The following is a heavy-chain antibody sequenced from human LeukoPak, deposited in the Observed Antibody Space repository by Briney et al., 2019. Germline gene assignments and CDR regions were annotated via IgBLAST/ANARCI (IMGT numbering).Heavy chain of an antibody. D-gene: IGHD3-22*01. CDR1: GGSISSSSYY. Sequence: SETLSLTCTVSGGSISSSSYYWGWIRQPPGKGLEWIGSIYYSGRTYYNPSLKSRVTISVDTSKNQFSLKLSSVTAADTAVYYCARHGYYDSSGYSPFDYWGQGTLVTVSS. CDR3: ARHGYYDSSGYSPFDY. J-gene: IGHJ4*02. V-gene: IGHV4-39*01. CDR2: IYYSGRT.